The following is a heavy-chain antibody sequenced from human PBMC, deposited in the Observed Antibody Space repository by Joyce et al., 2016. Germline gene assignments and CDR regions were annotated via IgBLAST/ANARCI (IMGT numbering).Heavy chain of an antibody. CDR1: GYTFSGYY. V-gene: IGHV1-2*06. J-gene: IGHJ4*02. Sequence: QVQLVQSGAEMKKPGASVKVSCKASGYTFSGYYMYWVRQAPGQGLEWMGRVNPNSGGTNYAQKFQGRVTMTRDTSISTLYMELSRLRSDDTAVYYCARPYGSGSFDYWGQGTLVTVSS. CDR2: VNPNSGGT. D-gene: IGHD3-10*01. CDR3: ARPYGSGSFDY.